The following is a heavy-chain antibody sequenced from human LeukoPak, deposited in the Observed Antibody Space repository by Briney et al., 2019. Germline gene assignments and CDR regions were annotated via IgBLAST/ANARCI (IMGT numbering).Heavy chain of an antibody. V-gene: IGHV4-34*01. J-gene: IGHJ5*02. CDR2: INHSGST. Sequence: SETLSLTCAVYGGSFSGYYWSWIRQPPGKGLEWIGEINHSGSTNYNPSLKSRVTISVDTSKNQFSLKLSSVTAADTAVYYCARGRFSGYDQYNWFDPWGQGTLVTVSS. CDR3: ARGRFSGYDQYNWFDP. D-gene: IGHD5-12*01. CDR1: GGSFSGYY.